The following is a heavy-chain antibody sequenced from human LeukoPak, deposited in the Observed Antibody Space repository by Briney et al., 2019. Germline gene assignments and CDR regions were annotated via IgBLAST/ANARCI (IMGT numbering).Heavy chain of an antibody. CDR3: ARSRLYYDSSSDFDY. CDR1: GYTFTGYY. CDR2: INPNSGGT. D-gene: IGHD3-22*01. Sequence: ASVKVSCKASGYTFTGYYMHWVRQAPGQGLEWMGWINPNSGGTNYAQKFQGRVTMTRDTSISTAYMELDSLRSDDTAVFYCARSRLYYDSSSDFDYWGQGTLVTVSS. V-gene: IGHV1-2*02. J-gene: IGHJ4*02.